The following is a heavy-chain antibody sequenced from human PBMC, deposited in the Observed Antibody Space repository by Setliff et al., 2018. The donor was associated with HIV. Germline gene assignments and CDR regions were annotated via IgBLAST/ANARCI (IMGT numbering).Heavy chain of an antibody. CDR1: GFTFSDYY. V-gene: IGHV3-11*04. J-gene: IGHJ4*02. CDR2: ISSSGGVI. Sequence: PGGSLRLSCAASGFTFSDYYMNWVRQAPGKGLEWVSYISSSGGVIYYADSVKGRFTISRDSAKNSLYLQMNSLRAEDTAVYYCARRIWSGYSFDYWGQGTLVTVSS. CDR3: ARRIWSGYSFDY. D-gene: IGHD3-3*01.